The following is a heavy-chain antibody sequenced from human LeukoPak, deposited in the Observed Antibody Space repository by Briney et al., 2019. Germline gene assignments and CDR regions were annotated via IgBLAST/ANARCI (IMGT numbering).Heavy chain of an antibody. CDR2: IYYSGST. D-gene: IGHD3-16*01. CDR1: GFTFSSYS. Sequence: LRLSCAASGFTFSSYSMSWVRQPPGKGLEWIGYIYYSGSTYYNPSLKSRVTISVDTSKNQFSLKLSSVTAADTAVYYCAREDVKGYAFDTWGQGTMVTVSS. V-gene: IGHV4-30-4*08. J-gene: IGHJ3*02. CDR3: AREDVKGYAFDT.